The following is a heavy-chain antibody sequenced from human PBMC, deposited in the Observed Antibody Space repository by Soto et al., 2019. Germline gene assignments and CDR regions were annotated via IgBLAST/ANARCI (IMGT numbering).Heavy chain of an antibody. J-gene: IGHJ4*02. CDR3: ARGTGGATSSGKDQFDY. CDR1: GFIFGNFW. V-gene: IGHV3-7*01. Sequence: EVQLVESGGGLVQPGGSLRLSCAGSGFIFGNFWMTWVRQAPGKGLEWVANIKQDGSEKYYVDSVKGRFTISRDNVKNSLYLQMNSLRSEDTAVYCCARGTGGATSSGKDQFDYWGQGTLVPVSS. D-gene: IGHD1-26*01. CDR2: IKQDGSEK.